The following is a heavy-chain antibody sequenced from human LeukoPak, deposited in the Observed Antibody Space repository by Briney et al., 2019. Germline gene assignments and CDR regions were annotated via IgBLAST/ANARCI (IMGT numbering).Heavy chain of an antibody. CDR3: ARVAPVMVRGVIIPDYYYYMDV. CDR1: GGSISSGSYY. CDR2: IYTSGST. Sequence: IPSQTLSLTCTVSGGSISSGSYYWSWIRQPAGKGLEWIGRIYTSGSTNYNPSLKSRITISVDTSKNQFSLKLSSVTAADTAVYYCARVAPVMVRGVIIPDYYYYMDVWGKGTTVTVSS. V-gene: IGHV4-61*02. J-gene: IGHJ6*03. D-gene: IGHD3-10*01.